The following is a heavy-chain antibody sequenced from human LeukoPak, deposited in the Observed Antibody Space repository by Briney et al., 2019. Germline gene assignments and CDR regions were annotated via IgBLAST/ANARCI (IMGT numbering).Heavy chain of an antibody. Sequence: PGGSLRLSCAASGFTFSNSWMSWVRQAPGRGLECVANIKPDGSEIYYVDSVKGRFTISRDNTKNSLFLQLNSLRADDTANYYCAITFGEVVPAAMLNWGQGTLVTVSS. CDR3: AITFGEVVPAAMLN. J-gene: IGHJ4*02. D-gene: IGHD2-2*01. V-gene: IGHV3-7*03. CDR1: GFTFSNSW. CDR2: IKPDGSEI.